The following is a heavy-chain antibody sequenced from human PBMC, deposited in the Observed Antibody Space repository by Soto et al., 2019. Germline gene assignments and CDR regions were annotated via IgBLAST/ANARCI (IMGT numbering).Heavy chain of an antibody. V-gene: IGHV3-23*01. CDR2: IGAGGGST. J-gene: IGHJ4*02. D-gene: IGHD6-19*01. CDR1: GFIFSSYA. Sequence: GGSLRLSCTASGFIFSSYAMSWVRQAPGKGLEWVSAIGAGGGSTYYTDSVTGRFTISRDNSKNTLYLQMNSLRAEDTAVYYCAKDPSWRIAVAGPVIDYWGQGTLVTVSS. CDR3: AKDPSWRIAVAGPVIDY.